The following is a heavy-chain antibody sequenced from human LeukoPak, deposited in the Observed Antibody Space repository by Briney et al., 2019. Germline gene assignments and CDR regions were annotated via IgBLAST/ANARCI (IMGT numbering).Heavy chain of an antibody. J-gene: IGHJ4*02. D-gene: IGHD3-22*01. CDR3: ARDEYYYDSSGYYFPGGLHY. V-gene: IGHV3-48*01. Sequence: GGSPRLSCAASGFTFSSYSMNWVRQAPGKGLEWVSYISSRSRTIYYADSVKGRFTISRDNAKNSLYLQMNSLRAEDTAVYYCARDEYYYDSSGYYFPGGLHYWGQGTLVTVSS. CDR1: GFTFSSYS. CDR2: ISSRSRTI.